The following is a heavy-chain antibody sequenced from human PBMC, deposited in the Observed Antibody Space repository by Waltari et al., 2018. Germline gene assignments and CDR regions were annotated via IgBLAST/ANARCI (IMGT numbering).Heavy chain of an antibody. Sequence: QVQLQESGPGLVKPSETLSLTCAVSGYSISSGYYWGWIRQPPGKGLEWIGSIYHSGSTSYNPSLKSRVTISVDTSKNQFSRKLSSVTAADTAVYYCARHAGGIVRSSSSGTPGYYFDYWGQGTLVTVSS. CDR3: ARHAGGIVRSSSSGTPGYYFDY. V-gene: IGHV4-38-2*01. J-gene: IGHJ4*02. CDR1: GYSISSGYY. D-gene: IGHD6-6*01. CDR2: IYHSGST.